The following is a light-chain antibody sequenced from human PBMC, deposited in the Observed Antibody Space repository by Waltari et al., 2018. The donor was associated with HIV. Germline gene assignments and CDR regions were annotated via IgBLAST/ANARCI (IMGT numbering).Light chain of an antibody. CDR1: QGISNS. CDR2: DSS. CDR3: QQYHNDPPT. J-gene: IGKJ1*01. V-gene: IGKV1-8*01. Sequence: RMTQSPSSLSASIGYRVTITCRASQGISNSLAWYQQKPCKAPKLQIYDSSTLPSGVPSRFSGSGSGTDFSLTISCLQSEDFTTFYCQQYHNDPPTFGQGTRVEIK.